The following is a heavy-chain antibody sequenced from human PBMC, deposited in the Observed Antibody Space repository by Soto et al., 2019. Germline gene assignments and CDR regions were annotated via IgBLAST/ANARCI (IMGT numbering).Heavy chain of an antibody. CDR3: AKAYSGYPGYFDF. D-gene: IGHD3-22*01. CDR1: GLTFSSYA. CDR2: ITGSGEHS. J-gene: IGHJ4*02. Sequence: GSLRLSCVVSGLTFSSYAMTWVRQAPGKGLEWVSSITGSGEHSYSADSVKGRFTISRDNSKNTVYLQMSSLRAEDTAVYYCAKAYSGYPGYFDFWGQGTLVTVSS. V-gene: IGHV3-23*01.